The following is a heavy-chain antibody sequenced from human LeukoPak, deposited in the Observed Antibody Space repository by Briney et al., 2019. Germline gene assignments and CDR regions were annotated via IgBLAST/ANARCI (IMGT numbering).Heavy chain of an antibody. V-gene: IGHV4-38-2*01. CDR2: IYHSGST. CDR1: GYSISSGYY. Sequence: SETLSLTCAVSGYSISSGYYWGWIRQPPGKGLEWIGSIYHSGSTHYNPSLKSRVTISVDTSKNQFSLKLSSVTAADTAVYYCARNGTGSYFDYWGQGTLVTVSS. D-gene: IGHD2-8*01. CDR3: ARNGTGSYFDY. J-gene: IGHJ4*02.